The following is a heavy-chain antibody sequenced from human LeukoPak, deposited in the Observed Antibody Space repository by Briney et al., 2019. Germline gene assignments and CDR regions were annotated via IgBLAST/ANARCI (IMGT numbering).Heavy chain of an antibody. CDR3: ASKSTDHGELRFDY. Sequence: PSETLSLTCTLSGDSTNTYFWSWIRQSPGKGLEWIGYIYYTGTTNYNPSLESRVTISVDTSKNQFSLKVNSVTAADTGVYYCASKSTDHGELRFDYWGQGTLVTVSS. J-gene: IGHJ4*02. CDR1: GDSTNTYF. V-gene: IGHV4-59*01. D-gene: IGHD4-17*01. CDR2: IYYTGTT.